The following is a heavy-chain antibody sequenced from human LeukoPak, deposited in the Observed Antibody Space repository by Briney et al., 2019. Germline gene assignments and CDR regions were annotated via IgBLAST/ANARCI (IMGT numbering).Heavy chain of an antibody. J-gene: IGHJ4*02. CDR2: IIPILGIA. Sequence: SVKVSCKASGGTFSSYAISWVRQAPGQGLEWMGRIIPILGIANYAQKFQGRVTITADKSTSTAYMELSSLRSEDTAVYYCARVEKLGDGYNPGAFFDYWGQGTLVTVSS. V-gene: IGHV1-69*04. D-gene: IGHD5-24*01. CDR3: ARVEKLGDGYNPGAFFDY. CDR1: GGTFSSYA.